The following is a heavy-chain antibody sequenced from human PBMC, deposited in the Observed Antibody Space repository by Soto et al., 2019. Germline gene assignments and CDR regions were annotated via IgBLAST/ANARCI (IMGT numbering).Heavy chain of an antibody. CDR3: ARISDQYSNRYYQYGMDV. D-gene: IGHD6-13*01. Sequence: QVQLVQSGADVKKPGASVEISCKASGYTFISYGISWVRQAPGQGLEWMGWISAYSGNTNYAQKVQGRVTMTTDTSTPTAYMELRSLRSDDTAVYYCARISDQYSNRYYQYGMDVCGQGTTVTVFS. J-gene: IGHJ6*02. CDR2: ISAYSGNT. CDR1: GYTFISYG. V-gene: IGHV1-18*01.